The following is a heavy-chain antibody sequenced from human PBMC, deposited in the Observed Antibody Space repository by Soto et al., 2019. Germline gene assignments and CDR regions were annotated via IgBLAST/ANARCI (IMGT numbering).Heavy chain of an antibody. J-gene: IGHJ4*02. D-gene: IGHD5-18*01. Sequence: GGSLRLSCAASGFTFSSYAMSWVRQAPGKGLEWVSAISSSSSYIYYADSVKGRFTISRDNAKNSLYLQMNSLRAEDTAVYYCARQLWLDYWGQGTLVTVSS. V-gene: IGHV3-21*01. CDR2: ISSSSSYI. CDR1: GFTFSSYA. CDR3: ARQLWLDY.